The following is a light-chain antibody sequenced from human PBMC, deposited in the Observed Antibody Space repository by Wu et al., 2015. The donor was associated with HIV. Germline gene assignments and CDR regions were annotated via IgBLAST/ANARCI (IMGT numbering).Light chain of an antibody. CDR1: QSVSRF. J-gene: IGKJ1*01. V-gene: IGKV3-11*01. Sequence: SLSPRGKSHLSCRASQSVSRFLAWYQHKPGQAPRVVIYDTSNRAAGIPARFSGSGSGTDFTLTISSLEPEDFAVYYCHQRTTWPRTFGQGTKVEVK. CDR2: DTS. CDR3: HQRTTWPRT.